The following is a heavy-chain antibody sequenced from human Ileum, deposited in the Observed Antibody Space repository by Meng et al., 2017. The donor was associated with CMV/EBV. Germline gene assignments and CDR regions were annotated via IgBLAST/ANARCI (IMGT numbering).Heavy chain of an antibody. J-gene: IGHJ4*02. CDR1: GLTFSVYA. D-gene: IGHD4-23*01. Sequence: SCEASGLTFSVYAINWGRQAQGKGLEWVAGISGSGISTYYADSVKGRLTISRDNSKNTVYLQMNSLRVDDTAVYYCAKALTTVVTLDYWGQGTLVTVSS. CDR3: AKALTTVVTLDY. V-gene: IGHV3-23*01. CDR2: ISGSGIST.